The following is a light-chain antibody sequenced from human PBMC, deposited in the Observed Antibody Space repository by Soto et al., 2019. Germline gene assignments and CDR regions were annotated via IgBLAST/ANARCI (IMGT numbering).Light chain of an antibody. J-gene: IGLJ3*02. Sequence: QSALTQPASVSGSPGQSITISCTGTSSDIGGYNYVSWYQQHPDKAPKLMIYDVSNRPSGVSNRFSGSKSGNMASLTISGLQAEDEAHYYCSSYTSTNTWVFGGGTKLTVL. CDR2: DVS. V-gene: IGLV2-14*01. CDR1: SSDIGGYNY. CDR3: SSYTSTNTWV.